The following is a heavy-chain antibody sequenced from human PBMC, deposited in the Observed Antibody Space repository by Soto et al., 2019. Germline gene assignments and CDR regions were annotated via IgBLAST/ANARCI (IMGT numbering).Heavy chain of an antibody. CDR3: ARAPNGDYLGAFDF. CDR2: IGANGGGT. Sequence: EVQLLEPGGGLVQPGGSLRLSCAASGFTFSSFFMSWVRQAPGKGLDWVSGIGANGGGTYYADSVKGRFIISRDNSKNTLYLQMNSRRAEDTAVYYCARAPNGDYLGAFDFWGQKTMVTVSS. CDR1: GFTFSSFF. V-gene: IGHV3-23*01. D-gene: IGHD4-17*01. J-gene: IGHJ3*01.